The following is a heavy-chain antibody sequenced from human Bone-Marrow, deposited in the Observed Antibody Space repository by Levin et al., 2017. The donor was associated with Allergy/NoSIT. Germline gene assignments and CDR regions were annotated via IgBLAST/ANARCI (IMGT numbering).Heavy chain of an antibody. CDR1: GFPFSTYS. D-gene: IGHD2-15*01. J-gene: IGHJ4*02. CDR3: TRAPGSSGGSFYDF. CDR2: ISSGSGHI. V-gene: IGHV3-21*01. Sequence: LSLTCAASGFPFSTYSMNWVRQAPGKGLEWVASISSGSGHIFYADSVKGRFTISRDNAKNSLSLLVDSLRAEDTAVYYCTRAPGSSGGSFYDFWGQGTLVTVSS.